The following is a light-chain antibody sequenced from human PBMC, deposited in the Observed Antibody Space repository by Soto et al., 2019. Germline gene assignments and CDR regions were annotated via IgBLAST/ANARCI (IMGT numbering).Light chain of an antibody. CDR1: QSISSW. Sequence: DIQMTQSPSTLSASVGDRVTITCRASQSISSWLAWYQQKPGKAPKLLIYDASGLQSGVPSRFSGSGSGTEFTLTISSLQHDDFATYYCQQYSTYLTFGPGTKVDIK. J-gene: IGKJ3*01. V-gene: IGKV1-5*01. CDR2: DAS. CDR3: QQYSTYLT.